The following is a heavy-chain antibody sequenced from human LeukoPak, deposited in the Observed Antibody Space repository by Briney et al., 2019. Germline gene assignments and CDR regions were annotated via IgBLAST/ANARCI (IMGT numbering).Heavy chain of an antibody. J-gene: IGHJ2*01. CDR1: GGSISSYY. CDR2: IYYSGST. Sequence: PSETLSLTCTVYGGSISSYYWSWLRQPPGQGLKWIGYIYYSGSTNYNPSLKSRVTISVDTSKNQFSLKLSSVTAADTAVYYCARHKWELRYFDLWGRGTLVTVSS. V-gene: IGHV4-59*08. D-gene: IGHD1-26*01. CDR3: ARHKWELRYFDL.